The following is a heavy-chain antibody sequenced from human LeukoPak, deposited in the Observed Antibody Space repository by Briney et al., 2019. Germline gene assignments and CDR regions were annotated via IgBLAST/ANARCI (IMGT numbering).Heavy chain of an antibody. V-gene: IGHV4-59*01. J-gene: IGHJ4*02. CDR2: IYYSGST. Sequence: SETLSLTCTVSGGSISNYYWSWIRQPPGKGLEWIGYIYYSGSTNHNPSLKSRVAISVDTSKNQFSLKLSSVTAADTAVYYCARAYCSGGSCYSKYFDYWGQGTLVTVSS. CDR3: ARAYCSGGSCYSKYFDY. CDR1: GGSISNYY. D-gene: IGHD2-15*01.